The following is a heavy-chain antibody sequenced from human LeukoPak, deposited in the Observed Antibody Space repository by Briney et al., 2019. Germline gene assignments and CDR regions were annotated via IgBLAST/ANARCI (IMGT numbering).Heavy chain of an antibody. D-gene: IGHD5-12*01. CDR3: AKDMDSGYDRYDAFDI. V-gene: IGHV3-23*01. CDR1: GFTFSNFA. J-gene: IGHJ3*02. CDR2: ISGSGRST. Sequence: GGSLRLSCAASGFTFSNFAMNWVRQAPGKGLEWVSAISGSGRSTYYADSVKGRFTISRDNSKNTLYLQMNSLRAEDTAVYYCAKDMDSGYDRYDAFDIWGQGTMVTVSS.